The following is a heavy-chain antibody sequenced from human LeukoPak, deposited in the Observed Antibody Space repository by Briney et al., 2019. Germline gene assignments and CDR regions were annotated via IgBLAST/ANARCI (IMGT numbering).Heavy chain of an antibody. J-gene: IGHJ4*02. CDR3: AKDILTRYYYDSSGLDY. CDR2: IRYDGSNK. Sequence: GGSLRLSCAASGFTFSSYGMRWVRQAPGKGLEWVAFIRYDGSNKYYADSVKGRFTISRDNSKNTLYLQMNSLRAEDTAVYYCAKDILTRYYYDSSGLDYWGQGTLVTVSS. D-gene: IGHD3-22*01. V-gene: IGHV3-30*02. CDR1: GFTFSSYG.